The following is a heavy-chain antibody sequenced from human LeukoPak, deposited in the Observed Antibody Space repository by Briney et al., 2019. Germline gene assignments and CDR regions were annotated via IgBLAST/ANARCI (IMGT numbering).Heavy chain of an antibody. D-gene: IGHD6-13*01. CDR1: GGSISSYY. CDR2: IYYSGST. J-gene: IGHJ4*02. V-gene: IGHV4-59*01. CDR3: ARLNGYRADEKLENDDY. Sequence: SETLSLTCTVSGGSISSYYWSWIRQPPGKGLEWIGYIYYSGSTNYNPSLKSRVTISVDTSKNQFSLKLSSVTAADTAVYYCARLNGYRADEKLENDDYWGQGTLVTVSS.